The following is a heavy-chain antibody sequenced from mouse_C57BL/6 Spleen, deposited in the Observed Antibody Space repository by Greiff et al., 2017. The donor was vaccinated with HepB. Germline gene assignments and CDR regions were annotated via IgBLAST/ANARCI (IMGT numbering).Heavy chain of an antibody. D-gene: IGHD1-1*01. CDR2: ISYDGTN. V-gene: IGHV3-6*01. J-gene: IGHJ4*01. CDR3: ARGDGSSYDAMDY. Sequence: DLKLQESGPGLVKPSQSLSPTCSVTGYSITSGFYWNWIRQFPGNNLEWMGYISYDGTNNYNPSLKNRISITRDTSKNQFFLKLNSVTTEDTATYYCARGDGSSYDAMDYWGQGTSVTVSS. CDR1: GYSITSGFY.